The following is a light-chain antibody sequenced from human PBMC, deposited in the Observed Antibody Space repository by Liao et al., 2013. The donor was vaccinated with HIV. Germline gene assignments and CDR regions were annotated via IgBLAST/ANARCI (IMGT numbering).Light chain of an antibody. J-gene: IGLJ3*02. CDR2: YDS. Sequence: SYELTQPPSVSVAPGKTARITCGGNNIGSKSVHWYQQKPGQAPVLVIYYDSDRPSGIPERFSGSNSGNTATLTISRVEAGDEADYYCQTWDTNSWVFGGGTKLTVL. V-gene: IGLV3-21*01. CDR3: QTWDTNSWV. CDR1: NIGSKS.